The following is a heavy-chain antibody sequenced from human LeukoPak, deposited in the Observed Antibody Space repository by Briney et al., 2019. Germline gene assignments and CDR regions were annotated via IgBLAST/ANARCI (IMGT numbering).Heavy chain of an antibody. Sequence: SETLSLTCTVSGGSISSSSYYWGWIRQPPGKELEWIGSIYYSGSTYYNPSHKSRVPISVDTSKNQYSLKLSSVTAADTAVYYCARHWDIVVVPAARYAFDIWGQGTMVTVSS. CDR1: GGSISSSSYY. D-gene: IGHD2-2*01. J-gene: IGHJ3*02. CDR3: ARHWDIVVVPAARYAFDI. CDR2: IYYSGST. V-gene: IGHV4-39*01.